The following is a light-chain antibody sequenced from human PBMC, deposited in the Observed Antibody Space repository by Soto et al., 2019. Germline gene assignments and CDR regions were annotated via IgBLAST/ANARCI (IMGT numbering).Light chain of an antibody. J-gene: IGKJ2*01. CDR3: QQYNNLYT. CDR1: QSVSSN. CDR2: GAS. Sequence: EIVMTQSPATLSVSPGERATLSCRASQSVSSNLAWYQQKPGQAPRLLIYGASTRATGSPARFSGSGSGTEFTITIISLKSEDCEVYYCQQYNNLYTFGQRTKLEMK. V-gene: IGKV3-15*01.